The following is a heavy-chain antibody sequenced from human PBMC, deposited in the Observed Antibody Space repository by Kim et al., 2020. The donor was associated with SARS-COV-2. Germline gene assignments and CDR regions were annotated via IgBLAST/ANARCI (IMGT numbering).Heavy chain of an antibody. D-gene: IGHD3-9*01. CDR3: TTAGGWRVLTGSPFVDY. Sequence: VKGRFTISRDDSKNTLYLQMNSLKTEDTAVYYCTTAGGWRVLTGSPFVDYWGQGTLVTVSS. V-gene: IGHV3-15*01. J-gene: IGHJ4*02.